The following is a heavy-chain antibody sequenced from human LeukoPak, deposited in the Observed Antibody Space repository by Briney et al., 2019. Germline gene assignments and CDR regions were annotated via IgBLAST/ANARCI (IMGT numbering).Heavy chain of an antibody. CDR1: GFTFSSYA. V-gene: IGHV3-30-3*01. CDR2: ISYDGSNK. J-gene: IGHJ4*02. Sequence: PGGSLRLSCAASGFTFSSYAMHWVRQAPGKGLEWVAVISYDGSNKYYADSVKGRFTISRDNSKNTLYLQMNSLRAEDTAVYYCAGWTRSKGELPYYFDYWGQGTLVTVSS. CDR3: AGWTRSKGELPYYFDY. D-gene: IGHD1-26*01.